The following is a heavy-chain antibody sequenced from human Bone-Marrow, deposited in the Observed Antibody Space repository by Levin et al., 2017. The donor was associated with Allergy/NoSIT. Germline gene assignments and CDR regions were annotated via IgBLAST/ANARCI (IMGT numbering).Heavy chain of an antibody. V-gene: IGHV3-15*01. Sequence: PGGSLRLSCAASGFTFSNAWMSWVRQAPGKGLEWVGRIKSITDGGTTDYAAPVKGRFTISRDDSKNTLYLQMNSLKTEDTAVYYCTLETSFKMVVVVADSWGQGTLVTVSS. J-gene: IGHJ4*02. D-gene: IGHD2-15*01. CDR2: IKSITDGGTT. CDR1: GFTFSNAW. CDR3: TLETSFKMVVVVADS.